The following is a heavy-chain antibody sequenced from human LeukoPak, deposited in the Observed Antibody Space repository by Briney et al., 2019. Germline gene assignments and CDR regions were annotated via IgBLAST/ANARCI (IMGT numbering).Heavy chain of an antibody. CDR3: ARAYLGAGRWFDP. CDR2: IYYSGST. CDR1: GGSISSYY. D-gene: IGHD3-10*01. Sequence: PSETLSLTCTVSGGSISSYYWSWIRQPPGKRLEWIGYIYYSGSTNYNPSLKSRVTISVDRSKNQFSLKLSSVTAADTAVYYCARAYLGAGRWFDPWGQGTLVTVSS. V-gene: IGHV4-59*12. J-gene: IGHJ5*02.